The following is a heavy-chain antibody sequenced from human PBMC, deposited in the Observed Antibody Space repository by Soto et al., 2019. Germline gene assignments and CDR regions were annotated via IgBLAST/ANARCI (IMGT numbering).Heavy chain of an antibody. CDR1: GGSFSGYY. J-gene: IGHJ4*02. V-gene: IGHV4-34*01. Sequence: SETLSVTCAVYGGSFSGYYWSWIRQPPGKGLEWIGEINHSGSTNYNPSLKSRVTISVDTSKNQFSLKLSSVTAADTAVYYCARHAVNYYDSSGYYQIDYWGQGTLVTVSS. CDR3: ARHAVNYYDSSGYYQIDY. CDR2: INHSGST. D-gene: IGHD3-22*01.